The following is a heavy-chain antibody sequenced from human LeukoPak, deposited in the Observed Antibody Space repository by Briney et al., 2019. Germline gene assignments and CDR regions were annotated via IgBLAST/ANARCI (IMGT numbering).Heavy chain of an antibody. J-gene: IGHJ6*02. Sequence: GGSLRLSCVASGFTFDYYAMTWVRQAPGKGLEWVSAISGNGLTTYYADSVRGRFTISRDNSKNAIYVQMNSLRAEDTAVYYCAKGSYNSGRYYFYAMDVWGQGTTVTVSS. D-gene: IGHD2/OR15-2a*01. CDR1: GFTFDYYA. V-gene: IGHV3-23*01. CDR3: AKGSYNSGRYYFYAMDV. CDR2: ISGNGLTT.